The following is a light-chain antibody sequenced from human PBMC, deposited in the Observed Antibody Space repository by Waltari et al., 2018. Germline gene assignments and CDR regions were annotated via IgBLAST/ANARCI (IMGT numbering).Light chain of an antibody. Sequence: ENVLTQSPGTLSLSPGESATLPCRARQSVGDTYLAWYQQKPGQAPRLLIYGASTRATGIPDRFSGSGSGTDFTLTISRLEPEDVAVYCHQSGGSGRAFGGGTKVEIK. V-gene: IGKV3-20*01. CDR1: QSVGDTY. CDR2: GAS. J-gene: IGKJ4*01. CDR3: HQSGGSGRA.